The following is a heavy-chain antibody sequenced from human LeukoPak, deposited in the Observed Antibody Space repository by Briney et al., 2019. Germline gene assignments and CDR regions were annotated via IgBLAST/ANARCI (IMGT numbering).Heavy chain of an antibody. Sequence: GGSLRLSCAASGFTVSSNYMSWVRPAPGKGLEWVSVIYSGGSTYYADSVKGRFTISRDNSKNTLYLQMNSLRAEDTAVYYCARGYSSGPYAFDIWGQGTVVTVSS. V-gene: IGHV3-66*01. D-gene: IGHD6-19*01. J-gene: IGHJ3*02. CDR2: IYSGGST. CDR3: ARGYSSGPYAFDI. CDR1: GFTVSSNY.